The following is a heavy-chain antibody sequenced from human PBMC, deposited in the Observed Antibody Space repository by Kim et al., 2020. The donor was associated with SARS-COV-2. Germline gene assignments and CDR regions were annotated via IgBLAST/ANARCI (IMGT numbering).Heavy chain of an antibody. CDR2: IWYDGSNK. Sequence: GGSLRLSCAASGFTFSSYGMHWVRQAPGKGLEWVAVIWYDGSNKYYADSVKGRFTISRDNSKNTLYLQMNSLRAEDTAVYYCARDAVADPPFFDYWGQGTLVTVSS. D-gene: IGHD6-19*01. J-gene: IGHJ4*02. V-gene: IGHV3-33*01. CDR1: GFTFSSYG. CDR3: ARDAVADPPFFDY.